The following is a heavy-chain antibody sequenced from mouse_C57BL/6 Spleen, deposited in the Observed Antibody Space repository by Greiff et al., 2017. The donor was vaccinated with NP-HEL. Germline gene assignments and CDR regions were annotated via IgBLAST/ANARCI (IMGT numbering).Heavy chain of an antibody. CDR1: GFSFNTYA. CDR2: IRSKSNNYAT. J-gene: IGHJ4*01. D-gene: IGHD2-4*01. CDR3: VRHGDYDENYYAMDY. V-gene: IGHV10-1*01. Sequence: EVKLMESGGGLVQPKGSLKLSCAASGFSFNTYAMNWVRQAPGKGLEWVARIRSKSNNYATYYADSVKDRFTISRDDSESMLYLQMNNLKTEDTAMYYCVRHGDYDENYYAMDYWGQGTSVTVSS.